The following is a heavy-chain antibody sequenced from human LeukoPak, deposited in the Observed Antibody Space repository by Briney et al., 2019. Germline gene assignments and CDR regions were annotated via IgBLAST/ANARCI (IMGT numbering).Heavy chain of an antibody. D-gene: IGHD3-9*01. Sequence: GGSLRLSCAASGFTFSGYAMSWVRQSPGKGLEWVSAISGGGGTTYYAYYADSVKGRFTISRDNSKNTLYLLMNSLRAEDTAVYYCAKFYDILTGYIDYWGQGTLVTVSS. CDR3: AKFYDILTGYIDY. CDR2: ISGGGGTTYYA. V-gene: IGHV3-23*01. J-gene: IGHJ4*02. CDR1: GFTFSGYA.